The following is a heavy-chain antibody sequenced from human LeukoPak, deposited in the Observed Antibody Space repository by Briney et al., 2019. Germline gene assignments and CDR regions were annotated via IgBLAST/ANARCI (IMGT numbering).Heavy chain of an antibody. CDR1: GFSFSSYS. J-gene: IGHJ4*02. V-gene: IGHV3-48*04. Sequence: GGSLRLSCAASGFSFSSYSMNWVRQAPGKGLEWVSYISTTGSPIYYADSVKGRFTISRDNAKNSLYLQMNSLRAEDTAVYSCARTSSNWGRGTLVPVSS. CDR2: ISTTGSPI. CDR3: ARTSSN.